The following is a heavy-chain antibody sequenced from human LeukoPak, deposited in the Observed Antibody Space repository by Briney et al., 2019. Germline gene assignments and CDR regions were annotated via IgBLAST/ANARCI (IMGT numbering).Heavy chain of an antibody. J-gene: IGHJ3*02. CDR3: AKGYYDFWSDTDAFDI. Sequence: GGSLRLSCAASGFTFSSYAMSWVRQAPGKGLEWVSAISGSGGSTYYADSVKGRFTTSRDNSKNTLYLQMNSLRAEDTAVYYCAKGYYDFWSDTDAFDIWGQGTMVTVSS. CDR2: ISGSGGST. V-gene: IGHV3-23*01. D-gene: IGHD3-3*01. CDR1: GFTFSSYA.